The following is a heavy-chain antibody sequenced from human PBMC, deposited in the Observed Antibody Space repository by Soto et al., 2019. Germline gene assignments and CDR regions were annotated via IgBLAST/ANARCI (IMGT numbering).Heavy chain of an antibody. J-gene: IGHJ4*02. CDR3: ARSIAVAGTELDY. D-gene: IGHD6-19*01. CDR1: GFTFSSYA. Sequence: GGSLRLSCAASGFTFSSYAMSWVRQAPGKGLEWVSAISGSGGSTYYADSVKGRFTISRDNSKNTLYLQMNSLRAEDTAVYYCARSIAVAGTELDYWGQGTLVTVSS. V-gene: IGHV3-23*01. CDR2: ISGSGGST.